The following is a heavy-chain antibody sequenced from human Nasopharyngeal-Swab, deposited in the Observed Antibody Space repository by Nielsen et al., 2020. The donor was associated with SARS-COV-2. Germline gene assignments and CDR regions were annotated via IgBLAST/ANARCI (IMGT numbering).Heavy chain of an antibody. Sequence: SETLSLTCTVSGGSISSGDYYWSWIRQPPGKGLEWIGYIYYSGSTYYNPSLKSRVTISVDTSKNQFSLKLSSVTAADTAVYYCARARQELLWFGERPWFDPWGQGTLVTVSS. D-gene: IGHD3-10*01. V-gene: IGHV4-30-4*01. CDR1: GGSISSGDYY. CDR2: IYYSGST. CDR3: ARARQELLWFGERPWFDP. J-gene: IGHJ5*02.